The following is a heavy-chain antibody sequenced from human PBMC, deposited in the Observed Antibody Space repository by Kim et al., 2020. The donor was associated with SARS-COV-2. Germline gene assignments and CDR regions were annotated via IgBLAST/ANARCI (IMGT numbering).Heavy chain of an antibody. D-gene: IGHD3-10*01. V-gene: IGHV4-34*01. J-gene: IGHJ6*02. CDR3: ARGRNQRITMVRGVMYGMDV. Sequence: RVTISVDTSKNQFSLKLSSVTAADTAVYYCARGRNQRITMVRGVMYGMDVWGQGTTVTVSS.